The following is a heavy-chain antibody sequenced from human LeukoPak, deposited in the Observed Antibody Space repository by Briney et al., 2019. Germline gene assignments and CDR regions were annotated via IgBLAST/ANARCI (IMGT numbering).Heavy chain of an antibody. CDR2: INWNAGTT. CDR3: AALYYDILTGSLNDY. J-gene: IGHJ4*02. V-gene: IGHV3-20*04. D-gene: IGHD3-9*01. CDR1: GFRFDDHA. Sequence: GGSLRLSCAASGFRFDDHAMSWVRQAPGKGLEWVAGINWNAGTTGYRGSVKGRFTISRDNSKNTLYLQMNSLRAEDTAVYYCAALYYDILTGSLNDYWGQGTLVTVSS.